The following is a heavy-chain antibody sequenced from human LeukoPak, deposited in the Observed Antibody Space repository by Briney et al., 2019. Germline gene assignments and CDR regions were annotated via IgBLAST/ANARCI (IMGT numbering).Heavy chain of an antibody. V-gene: IGHV3-66*01. D-gene: IGHD3-16*01. Sequence: GGSLRLSCAASGFTFSNMYMSWVRQAPGKGLEWVSVIYSGGSTHYADSVKGRFTISRDNSKKTLYIQMNSLRAEDTAVYYCARAWGPYPYFDYWGQGTLVTVSS. CDR1: GFTFSNMY. CDR3: ARAWGPYPYFDY. J-gene: IGHJ4*02. CDR2: IYSGGST.